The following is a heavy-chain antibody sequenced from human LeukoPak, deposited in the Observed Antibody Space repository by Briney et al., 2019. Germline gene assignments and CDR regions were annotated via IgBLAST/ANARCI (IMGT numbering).Heavy chain of an antibody. CDR3: ARDLGYCTNGACHTRFDY. CDR1: PFIFSGHW. D-gene: IGHD2-8*01. Sequence: GGSLRLSCEASPFIFSGHWRNWGRQTPGKGLEWVASIKEDGSERQYVDSVKGRFNISRDNTKGSLFLQLNSLRAEDTAVYYCARDLGYCTNGACHTRFDYWGQGTLVTVSS. V-gene: IGHV3-7*03. CDR2: IKEDGSER. J-gene: IGHJ4*02.